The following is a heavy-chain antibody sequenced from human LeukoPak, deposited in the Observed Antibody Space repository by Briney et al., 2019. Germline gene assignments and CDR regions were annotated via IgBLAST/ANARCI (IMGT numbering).Heavy chain of an antibody. J-gene: IGHJ4*02. CDR2: INPTSGGT. Sequence: ASVKVSCKASGYSFTGYYIHWVRQAPGQGLEWMGWINPTSGGTNSAQKFQGRVTMTRDTSISTAYMDLISLRSDDTAVYYCRTDRYGDYGDYIDYWGQGTLVTVSS. CDR1: GYSFTGYY. V-gene: IGHV1-2*02. D-gene: IGHD4-17*01. CDR3: RTDRYGDYGDYIDY.